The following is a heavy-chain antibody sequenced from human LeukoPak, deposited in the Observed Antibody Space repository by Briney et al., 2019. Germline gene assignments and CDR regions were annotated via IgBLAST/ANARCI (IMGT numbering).Heavy chain of an antibody. J-gene: IGHJ4*02. CDR3: ARGVPIGYCSYGVCYPPYYFDY. D-gene: IGHD2-8*01. V-gene: IGHV1-8*02. Sequence: ASVKVSCKTAGYTFINYNINCVRQATGQGLEWMGWVNPRNGNAGYLQKFQGRLTIARDTSKDTVYMDLDSLTSEDTAVYYCARGVPIGYCSYGVCYPPYYFDYWGQGTLVTASS. CDR1: GYTFINYN. CDR2: VNPRNGNA.